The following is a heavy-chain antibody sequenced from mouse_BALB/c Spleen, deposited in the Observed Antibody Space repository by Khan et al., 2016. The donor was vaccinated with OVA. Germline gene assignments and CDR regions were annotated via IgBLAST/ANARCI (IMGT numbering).Heavy chain of an antibody. CDR2: IDPGSGST. CDR3: ARSNYNGSGLYAMDY. Sequence: DLVKPGASVKLSCRASGYTFTSYWIHWIKQRPGQGLEWIGRIDPGSGSTSYNEMFKGKAILTADTSSSTAYIQCSSLSSEDSAVCFCARSNYNGSGLYAMDYWGQGTSVTVSS. V-gene: IGHV1S41*01. CDR1: GYTFTSYW. D-gene: IGHD1-1*01. J-gene: IGHJ4*01.